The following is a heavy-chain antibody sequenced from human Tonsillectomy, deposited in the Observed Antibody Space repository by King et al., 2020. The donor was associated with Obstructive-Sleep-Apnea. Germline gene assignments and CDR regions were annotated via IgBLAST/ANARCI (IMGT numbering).Heavy chain of an antibody. CDR3: AKPLGSSWYADY. CDR2: IGGSGGST. Sequence: VQLVESGGGLVQPGGSLRLSCAASGFTFSSYAMSWIRQAPGKVLEWVSAIGGSGGSTYYSDSVKGRFTISRTNSKNTLYLQMNSLRAEDTAVYYCAKPLGSSWYADYWGQGTLVTVSS. D-gene: IGHD6-13*01. V-gene: IGHV3-23*04. J-gene: IGHJ4*02. CDR1: GFTFSSYA.